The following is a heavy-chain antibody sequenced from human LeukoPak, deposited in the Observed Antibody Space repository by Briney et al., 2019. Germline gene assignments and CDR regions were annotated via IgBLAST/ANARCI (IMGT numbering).Heavy chain of an antibody. CDR2: IYYSGST. Sequence: PSETLSLTCTVSGVSISSYYWSWLRQPPGKGLEWIGYIYYSGSTNYNPSLKSRVTISVDTSKNQFSLKLSSVTAADTAVYYCARHVRGGSYSPWFDPWGQGTLVTVSS. V-gene: IGHV4-59*08. CDR1: GVSISSYY. J-gene: IGHJ5*02. D-gene: IGHD1-26*01. CDR3: ARHVRGGSYSPWFDP.